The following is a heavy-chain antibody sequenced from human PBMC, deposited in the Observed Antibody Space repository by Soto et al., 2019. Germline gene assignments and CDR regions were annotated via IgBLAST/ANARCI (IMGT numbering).Heavy chain of an antibody. D-gene: IGHD6-19*01. V-gene: IGHV1-69*13. Sequence: SVKVSCKASGVTFSSYAISWVRQAPGQGLEWMGGIIPIFGTANYAQKFQGRVTITADESTSTAYMELSSLRSEDTAVYYCARIHSSGWYNWFDPWGQGTLVTVSS. CDR1: GVTFSSYA. J-gene: IGHJ5*02. CDR3: ARIHSSGWYNWFDP. CDR2: IIPIFGTA.